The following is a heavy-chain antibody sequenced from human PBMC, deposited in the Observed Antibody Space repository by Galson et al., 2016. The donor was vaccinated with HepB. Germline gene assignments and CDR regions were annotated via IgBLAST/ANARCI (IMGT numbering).Heavy chain of an antibody. D-gene: IGHD5/OR15-5a*01. CDR3: ARVVGRGVYDGRFDY. CDR1: GDSVSSNSAA. CDR2: TYYRSKWYN. Sequence: CAISGDSVSSNSAAWNWIRQSPSRGLEWLGRTYYRSKWYNDYAESVKSRITINPDTSKNQFSLQLNSVTPEDTAGYYCARVVGRGVYDGRFDYWGQGILVTVSS. V-gene: IGHV6-1*01. J-gene: IGHJ4*02.